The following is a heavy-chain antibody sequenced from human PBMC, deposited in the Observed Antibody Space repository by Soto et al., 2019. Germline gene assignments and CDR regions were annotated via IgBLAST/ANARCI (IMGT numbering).Heavy chain of an antibody. CDR2: FNPSGGGT. CDR1: GYTFTSYY. J-gene: IGHJ4*02. D-gene: IGHD2-15*01. V-gene: IGHV1-46*01. CDR3: ARAASYYFAS. Sequence: QVQLVQSGAAVKKPGASVKVSCKASGYTFTSYYIHWVRQAPGQGLEWMGRFNPSGGGTSYAQKFQGRVTMTRDRSTSTVYMELSSLGSEDTAVYYCARAASYYFASWGQGTLVTVSS.